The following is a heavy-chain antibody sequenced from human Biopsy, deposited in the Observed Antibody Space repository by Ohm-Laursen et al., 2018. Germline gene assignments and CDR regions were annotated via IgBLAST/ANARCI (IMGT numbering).Heavy chain of an antibody. D-gene: IGHD2-15*01. Sequence: TLSLTCGVYGGSFSGYYWNWIRQPPGKGLEWVGEINHSGRTNYNPSLKSRVNISADKSNNQFSLKLTSVTSADTAVYFCGNEVHGRDYWGLGALVTVSS. CDR1: GGSFSGYY. V-gene: IGHV4-34*01. J-gene: IGHJ4*02. CDR3: GNEVHGRDY. CDR2: INHSGRT.